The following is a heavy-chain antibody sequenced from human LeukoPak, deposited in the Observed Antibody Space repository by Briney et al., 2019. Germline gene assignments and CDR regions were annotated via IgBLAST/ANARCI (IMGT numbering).Heavy chain of an antibody. J-gene: IGHJ4*02. D-gene: IGHD3-9*01. CDR2: ISAYNGNT. CDR3: ARDEVGYYDILTNSDY. V-gene: IGHV1-18*04. Sequence: ASVKVSCKASGYTFTGYYMHWVRQAPGQGLEWMGWISAYNGNTNYAQKLQGRVTMTTDTSTSTAYMELRSLRSDDTAVYYCARDEVGYYDILTNSDYWGQGTLVTVSS. CDR1: GYTFTGYY.